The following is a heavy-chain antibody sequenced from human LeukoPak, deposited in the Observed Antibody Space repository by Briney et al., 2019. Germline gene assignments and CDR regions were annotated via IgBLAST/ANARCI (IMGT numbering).Heavy chain of an antibody. CDR1: GGSIRSGSYY. D-gene: IGHD3-22*01. J-gene: IGHJ4*02. CDR3: ARDRRYDTIIDY. Sequence: PSQTLSLTCTVSGGSIRSGSYYWSWIRQPAGKGLEWIGRIYTSGSTNYNPSLKSRVTISVDTSKNQFSLKLSSVTAADTAVYYCARDRRYDTIIDYWGQGTLVTVSS. V-gene: IGHV4-61*02. CDR2: IYTSGST.